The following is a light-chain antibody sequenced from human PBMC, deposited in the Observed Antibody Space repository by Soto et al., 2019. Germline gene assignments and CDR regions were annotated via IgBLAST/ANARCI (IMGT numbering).Light chain of an antibody. CDR3: QQYGTSPPYT. J-gene: IGKJ2*01. Sequence: EIVLTQSPVTLSLSPGERATLSCRASQSVSSSNLAWYQQKTGQAPRLLIYGTSSRATGIPDRFSGSGSGTDFTLTISRLEPEAFAVYYCQQYGTSPPYTFGQGTKLEIK. V-gene: IGKV3-20*01. CDR1: QSVSSSN. CDR2: GTS.